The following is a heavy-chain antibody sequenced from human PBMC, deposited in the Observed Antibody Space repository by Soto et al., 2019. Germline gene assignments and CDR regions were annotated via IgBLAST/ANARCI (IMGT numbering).Heavy chain of an antibody. CDR1: GFTFSSYA. J-gene: IGHJ4*02. V-gene: IGHV3-30-3*01. Sequence: GGSLRLSCAASGFTFSSYAMHWVRQAPGKGLEWVAVISYDGSNKYYADSVKGRFTISRDNSKNTLYLQMNSLRAEDTAVYYCARDAPDGYNSGYVFDYWGQGTLVTVSS. D-gene: IGHD5-12*01. CDR3: ARDAPDGYNSGYVFDY. CDR2: ISYDGSNK.